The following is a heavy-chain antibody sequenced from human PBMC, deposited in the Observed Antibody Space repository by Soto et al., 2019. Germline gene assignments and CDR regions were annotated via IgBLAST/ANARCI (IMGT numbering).Heavy chain of an antibody. CDR3: ATDMSGAHDGWFDP. V-gene: IGHV1-69*13. CDR2: IIPIFTTA. Sequence: GASVKVSCKASGGTFRNSAISWVRQAPGQGLEWMGGIIPIFTTANYAQKFQGRVTITADASTSTAYMELSSLRSEDTAVYYCATDMSGAHDGWFDPWGQGTLVTVSS. J-gene: IGHJ5*02. D-gene: IGHD1-1*01. CDR1: GGTFRNSA.